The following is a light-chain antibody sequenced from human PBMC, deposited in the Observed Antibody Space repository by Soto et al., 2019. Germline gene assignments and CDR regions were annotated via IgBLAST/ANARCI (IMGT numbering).Light chain of an antibody. Sequence: QPSSLSRSPGQSITLSCTGNKSDVGSYNLVSWYQQHPGKAPKLMIYEVSKRPSGVSNRFSGSKSGNTASLTISGLQAEDEADYYCCSYAGSSTHVFGTGTKVTVL. V-gene: IGLV2-23*02. CDR2: EVS. CDR3: CSYAGSSTHV. J-gene: IGLJ1*01. CDR1: KSDVGSYNL.